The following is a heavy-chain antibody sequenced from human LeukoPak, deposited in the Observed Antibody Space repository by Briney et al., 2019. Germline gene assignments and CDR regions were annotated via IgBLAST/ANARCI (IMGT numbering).Heavy chain of an antibody. CDR1: GFTFSSYG. J-gene: IGHJ4*02. V-gene: IGHV3-30*02. D-gene: IGHD6-13*01. CDR3: AKDEIFGSSWTFDY. Sequence: GESLRLSCAASGFTFSSYGMHWVRQAPGKGLEWVAFIRYDGTTKYYADSVKGRFTSSRDNSKNTLYLQMNSLRAEDTAVYYCAKDEIFGSSWTFDYWGQGTLVTVSS. CDR2: IRYDGTTK.